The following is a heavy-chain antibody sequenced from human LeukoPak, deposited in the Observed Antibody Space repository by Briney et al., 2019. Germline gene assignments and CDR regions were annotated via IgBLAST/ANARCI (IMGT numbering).Heavy chain of an antibody. D-gene: IGHD3-22*01. CDR1: GFTFSSYW. Sequence: GGSLRLSCAASGFTFSSYWMSWVRQAPGKGLEWVANIKQDGSEKYYVDSVKGRFTISRDNAKNSMHLLMNSLRAEDTAVYYCARDLLALYDSSGFAGAFDIWGQGAMVTVSS. J-gene: IGHJ3*02. V-gene: IGHV3-7*01. CDR3: ARDLLALYDSSGFAGAFDI. CDR2: IKQDGSEK.